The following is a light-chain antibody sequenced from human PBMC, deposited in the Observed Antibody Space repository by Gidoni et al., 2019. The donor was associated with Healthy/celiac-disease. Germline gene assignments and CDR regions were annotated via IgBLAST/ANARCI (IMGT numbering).Light chain of an antibody. Sequence: QSALTQPASGQSITISCTGTSSDVGGYNYVSWYQQHPCKAPKLMIYDVSNRPSGVSNRFSGSKSGNTASLTISGLQAEDEADYYCSSYTSSSTLDVVFGGGTKLTVL. CDR1: SSDVGGYNY. CDR3: SSYTSSSTLDVV. CDR2: DVS. J-gene: IGLJ2*01. V-gene: IGLV2-14*03.